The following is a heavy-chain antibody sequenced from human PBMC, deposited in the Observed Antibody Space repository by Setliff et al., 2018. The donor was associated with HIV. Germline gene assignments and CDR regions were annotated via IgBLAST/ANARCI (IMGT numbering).Heavy chain of an antibody. J-gene: IGHJ4*02. Sequence: PSETLSLTCTVSDSGTYYWSWIRQPAGKGLEWIGRIYTSGSTNYNPSLKSRVTISVDTSKNHFSLKLRSVTAADTAVYYCAQLGMVDDFDYWGQGTLVTVSS. CDR2: IYTSGST. V-gene: IGHV4-4*07. D-gene: IGHD1-1*01. CDR1: DSGTYY. CDR3: AQLGMVDDFDY.